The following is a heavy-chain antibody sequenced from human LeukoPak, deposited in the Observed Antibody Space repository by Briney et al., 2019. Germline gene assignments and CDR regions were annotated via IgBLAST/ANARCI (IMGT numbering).Heavy chain of an antibody. CDR2: IYYSGST. J-gene: IGHJ4*02. CDR1: GGSISSYY. CDR3: ARADVEMATITGFDY. D-gene: IGHD5-24*01. V-gene: IGHV4-59*01. Sequence: SETLSLTCTVSGGSISSYYWSWIRQPPGKGLEWIGYIYYSGSTNYNPSLKSRVTISVDTSKNQFSLKLSSVTAADTAVYYCARADVEMATITGFDYWGQGTLVTVSS.